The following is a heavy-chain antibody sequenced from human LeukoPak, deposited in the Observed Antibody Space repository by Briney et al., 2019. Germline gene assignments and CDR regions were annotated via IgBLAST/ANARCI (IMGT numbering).Heavy chain of an antibody. V-gene: IGHV4-38-2*02. CDR2: INHSGST. CDR1: GYSISSGYY. Sequence: SETLSLTCTVSGYSISSGYYWGWIRQPPGKGLEWIGEINHSGSTNYNPSLKSRVTISVDTSKNQFSLKLSSVTAADTAVYYCARGRRGYDYYYYYYMDVWGKGTTVTVSS. D-gene: IGHD6-25*01. CDR3: ARGRRGYDYYYYYYMDV. J-gene: IGHJ6*03.